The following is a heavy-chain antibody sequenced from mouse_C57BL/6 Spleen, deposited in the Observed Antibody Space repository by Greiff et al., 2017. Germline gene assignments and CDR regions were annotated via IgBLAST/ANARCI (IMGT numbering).Heavy chain of an antibody. Sequence: EVQLQQSGAELVRPGASVKLSCTASGFNIKDDYMHWVKQRPEQGLEWIGWIDPENGDTEYASKFQGKATITADTSSNTAYLQLSSLTSEDTAVYYCTTGHYGNLFGDWGQGTTLTVSS. CDR3: TTGHYGNLFGD. V-gene: IGHV14-4*01. CDR2: IDPENGDT. J-gene: IGHJ2*01. CDR1: GFNIKDDY. D-gene: IGHD2-1*01.